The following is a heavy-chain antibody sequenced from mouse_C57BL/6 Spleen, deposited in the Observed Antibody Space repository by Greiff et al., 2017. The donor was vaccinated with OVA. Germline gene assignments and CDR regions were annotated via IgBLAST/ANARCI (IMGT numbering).Heavy chain of an antibody. Sequence: QVQLQQPGAELVKPGASVKVSCKASGYTFTSYWMHWVKQRPGQGLEWIGRIHPSDSDTNYNQKFKGKATLTVDKSSSTAYMQLSSLTSVDSAVYYCAIGGSTMVTTEAMDYWGQGTSVTVSS. J-gene: IGHJ4*01. CDR3: AIGGSTMVTTEAMDY. CDR2: IHPSDSDT. V-gene: IGHV1-74*01. D-gene: IGHD2-2*01. CDR1: GYTFTSYW.